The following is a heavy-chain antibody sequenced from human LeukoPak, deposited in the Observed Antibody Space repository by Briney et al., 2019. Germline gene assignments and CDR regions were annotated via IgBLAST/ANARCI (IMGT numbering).Heavy chain of an antibody. Sequence: PGGSLRLSCAASGFTFSSYEMNWVRQAPGKGLEWVSYISSSGSTIYYADSVKGRFTISRDNAKNSLYLQMNSLRAEDTAVYYCAREYTSSSGNAFDSWGQGALVTVSS. CDR2: ISSSGSTI. J-gene: IGHJ4*02. CDR1: GFTFSSYE. V-gene: IGHV3-48*03. CDR3: AREYTSSSGNAFDS. D-gene: IGHD6-6*01.